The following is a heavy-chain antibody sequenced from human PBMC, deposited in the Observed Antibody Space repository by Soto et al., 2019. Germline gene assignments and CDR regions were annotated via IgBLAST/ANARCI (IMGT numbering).Heavy chain of an antibody. D-gene: IGHD4-17*01. CDR1: GGSISSGNYF. V-gene: IGHV4-30-4*01. J-gene: IGHJ5*02. Sequence: QVQLQESGPGLVKPSQTLSLTCTVSGGSISSGNYFWSWIRQPPGKGLEWIGYIYNTGSTYYNPSLKSRVTISLDTSKNQFSLTLNSVTAADTAVYYCARYYGDYVGNWFDPWGRGTLVTVSP. CDR3: ARYYGDYVGNWFDP. CDR2: IYNTGST.